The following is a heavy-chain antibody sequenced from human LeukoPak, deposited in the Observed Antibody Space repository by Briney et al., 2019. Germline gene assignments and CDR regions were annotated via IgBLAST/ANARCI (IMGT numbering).Heavy chain of an antibody. Sequence: PGRSLRLSCAASVFTFSSYGMHWVRQAPGKGLECVAVIWHDGSNKYYADSVKGRFTISRDNSKNTLYLQMNSLRAEDTAVYYCAKDERGYSYGLIDYWGQGTLVTVSS. CDR1: VFTFSSYG. CDR3: AKDERGYSYGLIDY. CDR2: IWHDGSNK. D-gene: IGHD5-18*01. V-gene: IGHV3-33*06. J-gene: IGHJ4*02.